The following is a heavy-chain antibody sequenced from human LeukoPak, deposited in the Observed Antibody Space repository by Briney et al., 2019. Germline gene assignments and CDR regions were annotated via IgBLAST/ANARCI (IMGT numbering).Heavy chain of an antibody. V-gene: IGHV4-59*08. Sequence: SETLSLTCTVSGGSISSYYWSWIRQPPGKGLEWIGYIYYSGSTNYNPSLKSRVTISVDTSKNQFSLKLSSVTAADTAVYYCARGSGSGSSFIWFDPWGQGTLVTVSS. CDR2: IYYSGST. CDR1: GGSISSYY. J-gene: IGHJ5*02. D-gene: IGHD3-10*01. CDR3: ARGSGSGSSFIWFDP.